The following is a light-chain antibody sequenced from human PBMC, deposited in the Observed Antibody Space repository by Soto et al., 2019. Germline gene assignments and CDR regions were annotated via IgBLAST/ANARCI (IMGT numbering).Light chain of an antibody. J-gene: IGKJ1*01. CDR3: QHYGTSPWT. V-gene: IGKV3-20*01. CDR1: QTIANNY. Sequence: SLSPGTLSLSPRARATLSCRASQTIANNYLTWYQQKPGQAPRVLIYDASIRATGIPDRISGSGSGTDFTLTISRLEPEDAAVYCCQHYGTSPWTFGQGTKVDI. CDR2: DAS.